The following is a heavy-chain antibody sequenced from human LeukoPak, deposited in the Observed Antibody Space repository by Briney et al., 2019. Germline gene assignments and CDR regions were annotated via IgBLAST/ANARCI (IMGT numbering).Heavy chain of an antibody. CDR3: ARGDYYDSSGYYSPTPAIDY. V-gene: IGHV4-61*02. CDR1: GGSISSGSYY. D-gene: IGHD3-22*01. Sequence: SQTLSLTCTVSGGSISSGSYYWSWIRQPAGKGLEWIGRIYTSGSTNYNPSLKSRVTISVDTSKNQFSLKLSSVTAADTAVYYCARGDYYDSSGYYSPTPAIDYWGQGTLVTVSS. J-gene: IGHJ4*02. CDR2: IYTSGST.